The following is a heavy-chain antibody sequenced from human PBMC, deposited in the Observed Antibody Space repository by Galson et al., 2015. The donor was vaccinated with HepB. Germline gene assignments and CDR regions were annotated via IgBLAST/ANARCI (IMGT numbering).Heavy chain of an antibody. Sequence: SVKVSCKASGYTFTSYDINWVRQATGQGLEWMGWMNPNSGNTGYAQKFQGRVTMTRNTSISTAYMELSSLRSEDTAVYYCARGRHYYGTWYFDLWGRGTLVTVSS. CDR2: MNPNSGNT. D-gene: IGHD3-10*01. CDR1: GYTFTSYD. CDR3: ARGRHYYGTWYFDL. V-gene: IGHV1-8*01. J-gene: IGHJ2*01.